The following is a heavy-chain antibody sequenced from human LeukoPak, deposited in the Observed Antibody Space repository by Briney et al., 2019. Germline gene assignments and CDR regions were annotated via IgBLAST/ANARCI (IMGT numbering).Heavy chain of an antibody. CDR1: GFTFSNYN. D-gene: IGHD3-22*01. J-gene: IGHJ6*03. V-gene: IGHV3-21*01. Sequence: KPGGSLRLSCAASGFTFSNYNMNWVRQAPGKAMEWVSSITSSGTYIFYADSVKGRFTISRDNAKNSLYLQMNSLRAEDTAVYYCARYGITMIVALTHYYYYYMDVWGKGTTVTVSS. CDR3: ARYGITMIVALTHYYYYYMDV. CDR2: ITSSGTYI.